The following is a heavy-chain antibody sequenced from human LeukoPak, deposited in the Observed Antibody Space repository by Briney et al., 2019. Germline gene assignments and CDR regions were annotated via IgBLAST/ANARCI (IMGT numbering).Heavy chain of an antibody. CDR3: ARVVTTVTTLSMDY. D-gene: IGHD4-17*01. Sequence: GASVKVSCKASGGTFSSYAISWVRQAPGQGLEWMGGIIPIFGTANYAQKFQGRVTITADKSTSTAYMELSSLRSEDTAVYYCARVVTTVTTLSMDYWGQGTLVTVSS. CDR1: GGTFSSYA. V-gene: IGHV1-69*06. CDR2: IIPIFGTA. J-gene: IGHJ4*02.